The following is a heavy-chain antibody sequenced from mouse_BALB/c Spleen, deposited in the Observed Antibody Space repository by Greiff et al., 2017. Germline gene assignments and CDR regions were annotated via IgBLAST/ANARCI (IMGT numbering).Heavy chain of an antibody. CDR1: GYTFTSYW. CDR3: ARGDDYHAMDY. V-gene: IGHV1S81*02. CDR2: INPSNGRT. J-gene: IGHJ4*01. Sequence: QVQLQQPGAELVKPGASVKLSCKASGYTFTSYWMHWVKQRPGQGLEWIGEINPSNGRTNYNEKFKSKATLTVDKSSSTAYMQLSSLTSEDSAVYYCARGDDYHAMDYWGQGTSVTVSS.